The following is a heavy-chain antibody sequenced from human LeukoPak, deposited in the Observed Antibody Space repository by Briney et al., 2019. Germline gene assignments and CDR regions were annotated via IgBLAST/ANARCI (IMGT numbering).Heavy chain of an antibody. CDR3: ARAFYCSSTSCSDY. Sequence: PSETLSLTCTVSGYSISSGYYWGWIRQPPGKGLEWIGSIYHSGSTYYNPSLKSRVTISVDTSKNQFSLKLSSVTAADTAVYYCARAFYCSSTSCSDYWGQGTLVTVSS. V-gene: IGHV4-38-2*02. J-gene: IGHJ4*02. CDR2: IYHSGST. D-gene: IGHD2-2*01. CDR1: GYSISSGYY.